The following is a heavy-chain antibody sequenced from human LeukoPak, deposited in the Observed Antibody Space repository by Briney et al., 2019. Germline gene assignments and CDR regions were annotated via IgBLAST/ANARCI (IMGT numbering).Heavy chain of an antibody. CDR2: IYYSGNT. CDR1: GGPISDYY. D-gene: IGHD6-13*01. Sequence: SETLSLTCTVSGGPISDYYWSWIRQPPGKGLVWIAYIYYSGNTKVNPSLKSRVTVSVDTSKNQFSLKLTSVTAADTAVYYCARGSGYSPDYWGQGTLVTVSS. CDR3: ARGSGYSPDY. J-gene: IGHJ4*02. V-gene: IGHV4-59*01.